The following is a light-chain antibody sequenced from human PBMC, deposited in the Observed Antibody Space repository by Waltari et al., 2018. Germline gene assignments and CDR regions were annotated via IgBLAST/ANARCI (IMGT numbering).Light chain of an antibody. CDR3: EQYYSAPYA. CDR2: WAA. V-gene: IGKV4-1*01. CDR1: QSILYSSNNKNY. J-gene: IGKJ2*01. Sequence: DIVMTQSPDSLAVSLGERATINCKSSQSILYSSNNKNYLAWYQQKPGQPPKVPIYWAATRESGVPDRFSGSGSGTDFTLTISSLQAEDVAVYYCEQYYSAPYAFGQGTKLEIK.